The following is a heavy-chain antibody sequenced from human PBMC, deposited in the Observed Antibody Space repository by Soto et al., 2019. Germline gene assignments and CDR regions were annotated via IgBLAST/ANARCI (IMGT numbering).Heavy chain of an antibody. J-gene: IGHJ3*02. V-gene: IGHV3-7*01. CDR1: AFTSSSYW. D-gene: IGHD3-3*01. CDR2: IKQDGSEK. CDR3: ARVAYYVFWSRHSYNSSDI. Sequence: ELSRRLSCAASAFTSSSYWMSWFRQAPGKGLQWVANIKQDGSEKYYVDSVKGRFTISRDNAKNSLYLQMNSLRAEDTAVYYCARVAYYVFWSRHSYNSSDISGPG.